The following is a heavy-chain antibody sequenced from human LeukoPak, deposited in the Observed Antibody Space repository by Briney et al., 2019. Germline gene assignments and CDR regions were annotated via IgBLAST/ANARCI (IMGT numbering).Heavy chain of an antibody. CDR1: GYTFTSYY. J-gene: IGHJ3*02. CDR3: ASWSGYRAFDI. D-gene: IGHD3-3*01. Sequence: ASVKVSCKASGYTFTSYYMHWVRQAPGRGLEWMGIINPSGGSTSYAQKFQGRVTMTRGTSTSTVYMELSSLRSEDTAVYYCASWSGYRAFDIWGQGTMVTVSS. CDR2: INPSGGST. V-gene: IGHV1-46*01.